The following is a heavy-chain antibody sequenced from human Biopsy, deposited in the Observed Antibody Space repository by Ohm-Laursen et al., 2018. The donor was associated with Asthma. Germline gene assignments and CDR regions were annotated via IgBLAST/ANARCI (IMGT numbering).Heavy chain of an antibody. CDR2: IYWIDDK. CDR3: ARAIRLEDFLTGSFTSYFDN. V-gene: IGHV2-5*01. Sequence: TQTLTLTCTLSGFSLKIGAVGVGWIRQPPVRGPECLAVIYWIDDKYYNPSLRNRLTVSKDTSRNRVVLAMTNMEPRDTATYFCARAIRLEDFLTGSFTSYFDNWDLGPLVSVS. D-gene: IGHD3/OR15-3a*01. CDR1: GFSLKIGAVG. J-gene: IGHJ4*01.